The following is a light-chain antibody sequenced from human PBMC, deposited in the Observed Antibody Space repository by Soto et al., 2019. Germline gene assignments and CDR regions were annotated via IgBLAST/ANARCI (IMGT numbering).Light chain of an antibody. CDR2: GNN. Sequence: QSVLTQPPSVSGAPGQRVTMSCTGSSSNIGAGFDVHWYQQLPGTAPKLLIYGNNDRPSGVPDRFSGSKSGTSASLAITGLQAEDEADYSCQSYDSGLHTFVFGTVTKLTVL. CDR3: QSYDSGLHTFV. V-gene: IGLV1-40*01. J-gene: IGLJ1*01. CDR1: SSNIGAGFD.